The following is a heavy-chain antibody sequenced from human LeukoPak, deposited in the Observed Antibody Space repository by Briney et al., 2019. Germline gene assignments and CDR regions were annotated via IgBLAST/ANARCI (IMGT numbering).Heavy chain of an antibody. V-gene: IGHV3-30*02. CDR1: GFTFSSYG. Sequence: PGGTLRHSCAAPGFTFSSYGMQWGSQATGKGWEWEAFIRYDGINKYYSHSVKCRFTISRDNSKNTLYLQMNCLRAEDTAVYYCAKEILWFGESAFDYWGQGTLVTVSS. D-gene: IGHD3-10*01. J-gene: IGHJ4*02. CDR3: AKEILWFGESAFDY. CDR2: IRYDGINK.